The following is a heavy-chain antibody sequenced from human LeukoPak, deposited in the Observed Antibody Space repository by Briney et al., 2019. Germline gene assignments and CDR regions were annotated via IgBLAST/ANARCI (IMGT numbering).Heavy chain of an antibody. V-gene: IGHV3-20*04. D-gene: IGHD2-15*01. CDR2: INWNGGST. CDR3: ARFAVVVDYYYYYMDV. J-gene: IGHJ6*03. CDR1: GFTFDDYG. Sequence: GGSLRLSCAASGFTFDDYGMSWVRQAPGKGLEWVSGINWNGGSTGYADSVKGRFTISRDNAKNSLYLQMNSLRAEDTAVYYCARFAVVVDYYYYYMDVWGKGTTVTVSS.